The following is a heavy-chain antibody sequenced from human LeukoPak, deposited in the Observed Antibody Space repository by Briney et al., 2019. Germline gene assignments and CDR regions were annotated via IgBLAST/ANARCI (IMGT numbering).Heavy chain of an antibody. CDR1: GGSFSGYY. V-gene: IGHV4-34*01. Sequence: PSETLPLTCAVYGGSFSGYYWSWIRQPPGKGLEWIGEINHSGSTNYNPSLKSRVTISVDTSKNQFSLKLSSVTAAGTAVYYCASYYYDSSGYSSPPYYYYGMDVWGQGTTVTVSS. D-gene: IGHD3-22*01. CDR3: ASYYYDSSGYSSPPYYYYGMDV. J-gene: IGHJ6*02. CDR2: INHSGST.